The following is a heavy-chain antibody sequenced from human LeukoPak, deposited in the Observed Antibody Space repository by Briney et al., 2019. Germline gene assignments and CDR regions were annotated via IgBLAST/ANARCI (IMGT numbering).Heavy chain of an antibody. CDR3: ARGGAIVVVPAAELRFDP. CDR1: GGTFSSYT. D-gene: IGHD2-2*01. CDR2: IIPILGIA. J-gene: IGHJ5*02. V-gene: IGHV1-69*02. Sequence: GSSVKVSCKASGGTFSSYTMNWVRQAPGQGLEWMGTIIPILGIANYAQKFQGRVTITADKSTSTAYMELSSLRSEDTAVYYCARGGAIVVVPAAELRFDPWGQGTLVTVSS.